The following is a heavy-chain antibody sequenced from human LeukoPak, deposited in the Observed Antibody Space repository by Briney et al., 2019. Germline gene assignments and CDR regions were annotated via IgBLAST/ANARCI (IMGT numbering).Heavy chain of an antibody. D-gene: IGHD3-10*01. Sequence: SQTLSLTCTVSGGSISSGSYDWYWIRQPAGKGLEWIGHLYTSGSMSYNPSLKSRVTISVDTSKNQFSLKLTSVTAADTAVYYCTKGRGTWGQGTLVTVSS. CDR3: TKGRGT. CDR2: LYTSGSM. V-gene: IGHV4-61*09. J-gene: IGHJ5*02. CDR1: GGSISSGSYD.